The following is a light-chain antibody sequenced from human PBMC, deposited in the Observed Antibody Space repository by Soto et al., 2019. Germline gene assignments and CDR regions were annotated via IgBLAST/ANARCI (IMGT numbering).Light chain of an antibody. J-gene: IGKJ1*01. CDR3: QQYNSYWT. V-gene: IGKV1-5*03. CDR1: QSISSW. CDR2: KAS. Sequence: DSQMTQSPSTLSASVGDRVTITCRASQSISSWLAWYQQKQGKAPKLLIYKASSLESGVPSRFSGSGSGTEFTLTISSLQPDDFATYYCQQYNSYWTFGQGTKVDIK.